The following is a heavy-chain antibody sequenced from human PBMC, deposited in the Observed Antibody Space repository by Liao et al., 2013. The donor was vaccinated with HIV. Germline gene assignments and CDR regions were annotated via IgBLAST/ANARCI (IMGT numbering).Heavy chain of an antibody. CDR3: ARHGYSSGGSTSIRYHYHMDV. J-gene: IGHJ6*03. CDR1: ADSINNYY. CDR2: IYYSGTT. Sequence: QVQLQESGPGLVKPSETLSLTCNVSADSINNYYWAWIRQPPGKGLEWIGYIYYSGTTNYSPSLKSRVSISIDTSRRRFSLKLASVTAADTAVYYCARHGYSSGGSTSIRYHYHMDVWGNGTTVTVSS. D-gene: IGHD6-19*01. V-gene: IGHV4-59*01.